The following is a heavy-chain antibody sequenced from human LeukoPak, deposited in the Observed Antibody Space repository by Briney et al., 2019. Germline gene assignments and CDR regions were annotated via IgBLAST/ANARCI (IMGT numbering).Heavy chain of an antibody. CDR3: ARDRGIFDFDS. CDR1: GFTFSSYG. CDR2: ISYDGSNK. J-gene: IGHJ4*02. D-gene: IGHD2-15*01. Sequence: GGSLRPSCAASGFTFSSYGMHWVRQAPGKGLEWVAVISYDGSNKYYADSVKGRFTISRDNAKNSLFLQMNSLRVEDTAVYYCARDRGIFDFDSWGQGTLVTVSS. V-gene: IGHV3-30*03.